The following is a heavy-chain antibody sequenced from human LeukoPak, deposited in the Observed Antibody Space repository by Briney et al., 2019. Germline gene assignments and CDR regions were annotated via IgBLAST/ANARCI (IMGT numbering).Heavy chain of an antibody. CDR1: GFTFSSYG. D-gene: IGHD6-13*01. CDR2: ISYDGSNK. Sequence: PGGSLRLSCAASGFTFSSYGMHWVRQAPGKGLEWVAVISYDGSNKYYADSVKGRFTISRDNSKNTLYLQMNSLRAEDTAVYYYAKDPIAAAATGGFDYWGQGTLVTVSS. V-gene: IGHV3-30*18. J-gene: IGHJ4*02. CDR3: AKDPIAAAATGGFDY.